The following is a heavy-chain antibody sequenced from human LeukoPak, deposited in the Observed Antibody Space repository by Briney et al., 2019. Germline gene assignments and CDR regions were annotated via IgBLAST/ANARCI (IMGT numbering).Heavy chain of an antibody. CDR2: ISANKGNT. V-gene: IGHV1-18*01. Sequence: SVPDSCMASGYTFTNYGMGWVRQAPGHGLDGTGWISANKGNTNDAQKLQGRVTMTTATSTSTAYRKLRSLRSDDAAVYYCARDGYFDYWGQGTLVTVSS. CDR1: GYTFTNYG. CDR3: ARDGYFDY. J-gene: IGHJ4*02.